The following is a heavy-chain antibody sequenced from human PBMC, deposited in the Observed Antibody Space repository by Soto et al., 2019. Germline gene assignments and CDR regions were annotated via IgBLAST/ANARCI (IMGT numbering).Heavy chain of an antibody. CDR2: IYPADSDT. D-gene: IGHD3-22*01. CDR1: GYNFVTYW. J-gene: IGHJ5*02. Sequence: GESLKISCKGSGYNFVTYWIGWVRQMSGKGLEWMGIIYPADSDTRYSPSFRGQVTISADRSISTAYLQWRSLKASDTAMYYCARLLVPHYYDRSGPTDWFDPWGQGTLVTVSS. V-gene: IGHV5-51*01. CDR3: ARLLVPHYYDRSGPTDWFDP.